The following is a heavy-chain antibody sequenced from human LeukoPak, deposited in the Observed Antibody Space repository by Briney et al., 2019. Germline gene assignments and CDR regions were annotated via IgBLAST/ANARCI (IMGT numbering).Heavy chain of an antibody. CDR1: GGSISSNNW. Sequence: SGTLSLTCAVSGGSISSNNWWSWVRQPPGKGLEWIGEIYHRGNTNYNPSLKSPVTVSVDKSKDQFSLTLTSVTAADTAVYYCARRPDNSGLFFDYWGQGTLVTVSS. D-gene: IGHD6-19*01. CDR3: ARRPDNSGLFFDY. J-gene: IGHJ4*02. V-gene: IGHV4-4*02. CDR2: IYHRGNT.